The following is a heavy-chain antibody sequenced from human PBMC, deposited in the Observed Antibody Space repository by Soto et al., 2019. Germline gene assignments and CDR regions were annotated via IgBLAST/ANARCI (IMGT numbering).Heavy chain of an antibody. CDR3: AKDLYVSVSFWIPVQSTDAFDL. Sequence: GGSLILSCAASGFPFSSYAMHWVRQAPGKGLEWVSFISYDGSNKYYADSVKGRFTISRDNSKNTLYLQMNSLRAEDTAVYYCAKDLYVSVSFWIPVQSTDAFDLWGQGTMVTVSS. J-gene: IGHJ3*01. CDR1: GFPFSSYA. V-gene: IGHV3-30-3*01. D-gene: IGHD3-16*01. CDR2: ISYDGSNK.